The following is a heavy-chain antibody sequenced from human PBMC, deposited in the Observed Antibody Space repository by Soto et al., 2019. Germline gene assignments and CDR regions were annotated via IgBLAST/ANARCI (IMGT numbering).Heavy chain of an antibody. CDR1: GLPFSSYS. CDR2: ISSSSSYI. Sequence: PGGSLRLSCAASGLPFSSYSMNWVRQAPGKGLEWVSSISSSSSYIYYADSVKGRFTISRDNAKNSLYLQMNSLRAEDTAVYYCARDPVLRYFDWLLPYFDYWGQGTLVTVSS. CDR3: ARDPVLRYFDWLLPYFDY. V-gene: IGHV3-21*01. D-gene: IGHD3-9*01. J-gene: IGHJ4*02.